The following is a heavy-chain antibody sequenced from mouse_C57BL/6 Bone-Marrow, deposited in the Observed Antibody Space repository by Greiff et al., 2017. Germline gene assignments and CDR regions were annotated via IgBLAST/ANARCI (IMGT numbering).Heavy chain of an antibody. CDR2: INPYNGDT. CDR1: GYTFTNYY. Sequence: EVQLQQPGPELVKPGASVKISCKASGYTFTNYYMNWVKQSPGKSLEWIGDINPYNGDTSYNQKFKGKATLTVDKSSSTAYMELRSLTSADSAVYYCAVWLRFAYWGRGTLVTVSA. CDR3: AVWLRFAY. V-gene: IGHV1-26*01. D-gene: IGHD2-2*01. J-gene: IGHJ3*01.